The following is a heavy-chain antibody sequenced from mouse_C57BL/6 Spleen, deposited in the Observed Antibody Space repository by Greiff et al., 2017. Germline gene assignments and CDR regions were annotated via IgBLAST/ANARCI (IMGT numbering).Heavy chain of an antibody. J-gene: IGHJ2*01. D-gene: IGHD1-2*01. CDR3: ARRITTAYYFDY. Sequence: VQLQQSGAELVKPGASVKLSCKASGYTFTSYWMHWVKQRPGQGLEWIGMIHPNSGSTNYNEKFKSKATLTVDKSSSTAYMQLSSLTSEDSAVYYCARRITTAYYFDYWGQGTTLTVSS. CDR1: GYTFTSYW. V-gene: IGHV1-64*01. CDR2: IHPNSGST.